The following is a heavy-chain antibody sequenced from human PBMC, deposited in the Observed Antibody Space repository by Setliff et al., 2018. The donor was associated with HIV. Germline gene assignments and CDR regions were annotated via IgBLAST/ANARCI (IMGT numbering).Heavy chain of an antibody. D-gene: IGHD6-19*01. CDR2: IKEDGSEK. V-gene: IGHV3-7*03. J-gene: IGHJ3*02. Sequence: GGSLRLSCAASGFTFSSYWMSWVRQAPGKGLEWVANIKEDGSEKYSVDSGKGRFSIFRDNSKNTLYVQMDSLRAEDTAVYFCAKDLRGSISMAGYDGFDIWGQGTMVTVSS. CDR1: GFTFSSYW. CDR3: AKDLRGSISMAGYDGFDI.